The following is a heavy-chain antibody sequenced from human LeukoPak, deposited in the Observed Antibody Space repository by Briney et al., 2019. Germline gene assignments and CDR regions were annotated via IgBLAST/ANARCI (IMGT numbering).Heavy chain of an antibody. V-gene: IGHV4-34*01. J-gene: IGHJ4*02. D-gene: IGHD1-26*01. CDR2: INHSGST. Sequence: SETLSLTCAVYGGSFSGYYWSWISQPAGKGLEWVGEINHSGSTNYHPSPKSRVTISVDTSKNLLSLRLSSVAAADSAIYYCVKSGGYGLIDYWGQGTRVTVSS. CDR3: VKSGGYGLIDY. CDR1: GGSFSGYY.